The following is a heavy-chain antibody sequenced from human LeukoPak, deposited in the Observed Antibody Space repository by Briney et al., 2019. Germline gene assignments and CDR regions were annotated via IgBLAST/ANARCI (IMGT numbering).Heavy chain of an antibody. CDR1: GYAFTSYY. CDR2: INPSGGST. D-gene: IGHD1-26*01. CDR3: ARAGIVGATLDAFDI. V-gene: IGHV1-46*01. Sequence: ASVRVSCTASGYAFTSYYMHWVRQAPGQGLEWMGIINPSGGSTSYAQKFQGRVTMTRDTSTSTVYMELSSLRSEDTAVYYCARAGIVGATLDAFDIWGQGTMVTVSS. J-gene: IGHJ3*02.